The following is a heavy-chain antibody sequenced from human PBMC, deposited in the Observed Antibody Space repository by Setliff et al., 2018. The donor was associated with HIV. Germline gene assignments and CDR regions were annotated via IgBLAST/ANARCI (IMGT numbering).Heavy chain of an antibody. CDR3: ASGQQNFDY. D-gene: IGHD6-13*01. Sequence: SETLSLTCTVSGGSISSYYWSWIRQPPGKGLEWIGYIYYSGSTNYNPSLKSRVTTSVDTSKNQFSLKVRSVTAADTAVYYCASGQQNFDYWGQGTLVTVSS. CDR1: GGSISSYY. CDR2: IYYSGST. V-gene: IGHV4-59*01. J-gene: IGHJ4*02.